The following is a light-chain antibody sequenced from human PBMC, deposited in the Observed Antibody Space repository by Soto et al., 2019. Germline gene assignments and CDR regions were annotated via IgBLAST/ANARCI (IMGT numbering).Light chain of an antibody. CDR2: GAS. CDR1: QSVSSN. CDR3: QQYNNWPPK. V-gene: IGKV3-15*01. Sequence: EIVMTQSPATLSLSPGERATLSCRASQSVSSNLAWYQQKPGQAPRLLIYGASTRATGIPARFSGSGSGTEFTLTTSSLQSADFAVYYCQQYNNWPPKFGQGTKVEIK. J-gene: IGKJ1*01.